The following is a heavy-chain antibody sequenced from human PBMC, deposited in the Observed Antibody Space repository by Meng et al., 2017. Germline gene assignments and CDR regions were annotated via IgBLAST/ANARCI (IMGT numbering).Heavy chain of an antibody. J-gene: IGHJ4*02. CDR2: INAGNGHT. Sequence: LGQSGAEVKKPGASVKVSCKASGYTFTSYAMHWVRQAPGQRLEWMGWINAGNGHTKYSQKFQGRVTITRDTSASTAYMELSSLRSEDTAVYYCARNIDYWGQGTLVTVSS. CDR3: ARNIDY. V-gene: IGHV1-3*01. CDR1: GYTFTSYA.